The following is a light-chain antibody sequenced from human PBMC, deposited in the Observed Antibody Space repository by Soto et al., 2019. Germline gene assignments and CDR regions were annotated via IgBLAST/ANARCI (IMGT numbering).Light chain of an antibody. CDR3: QKYDNWPFT. V-gene: IGKV3-15*01. J-gene: IGKJ5*01. CDR2: DAS. CDR1: QSVSNN. Sequence: EIVMSQSPATLSVSPGERATLSCRASQSVSNNYLAWYQQKPGQAPRLLIYDASTRATGIPARFSGSGSGTEFTLTISSLQSEDFAVYYCQKYDNWPFTFGQGTRLEI.